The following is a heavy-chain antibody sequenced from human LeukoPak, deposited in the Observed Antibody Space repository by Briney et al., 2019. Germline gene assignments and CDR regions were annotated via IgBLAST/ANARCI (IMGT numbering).Heavy chain of an antibody. J-gene: IGHJ6*03. V-gene: IGHV3-21*01. Sequence: PGGSLRLSCAASGFTFSSYSMNWVRQAPGKGLEWVSSISSSSSYIYYADSVKGRFTISRDNAKNSLYLQMNSLRAEDTAVYYCARAATTRKSYYDYMDFWGRGTTVTVSS. CDR1: GFTFSSYS. CDR3: ARAATTRKSYYDYMDF. D-gene: IGHD2-15*01. CDR2: ISSSSSYI.